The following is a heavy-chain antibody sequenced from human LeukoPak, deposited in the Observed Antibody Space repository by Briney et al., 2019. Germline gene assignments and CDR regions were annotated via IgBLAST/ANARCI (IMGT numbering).Heavy chain of an antibody. V-gene: IGHV3-33*01. Sequence: PGGSLRLSCAVSGFTFSDSGMHWVRQAPGKGLEWVAVIWYDGSNKYYADPVKGRFTISRDNSENTLYLQMNSLRAEDTAVYYCARDSGVGGVIINRKPLDYWGQGTLVTVSS. J-gene: IGHJ4*02. CDR3: ARDSGVGGVIINRKPLDY. CDR2: IWYDGSNK. CDR1: GFTFSDSG. D-gene: IGHD3-10*01.